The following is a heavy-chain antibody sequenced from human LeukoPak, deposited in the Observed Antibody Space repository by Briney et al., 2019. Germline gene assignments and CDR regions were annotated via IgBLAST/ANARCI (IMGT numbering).Heavy chain of an antibody. D-gene: IGHD2-2*01. V-gene: IGHV4-61*01. J-gene: IGHJ5*02. CDR1: GGSVSSGTYY. CDR2: IYYSGST. Sequence: SETLSLTCTVSGGSVSSGTYYWSWIRQPPGKGLEWIGYIYYSGSTNYNPSLKSRVTISVDTSKNQFSLKLSSVTTADTAVYYCAREAVGYCSRTSCTEGWLDPWGQGTLVTVPS. CDR3: AREAVGYCSRTSCTEGWLDP.